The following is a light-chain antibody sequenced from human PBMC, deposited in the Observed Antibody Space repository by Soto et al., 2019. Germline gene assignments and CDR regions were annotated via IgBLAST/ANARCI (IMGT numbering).Light chain of an antibody. CDR3: PQSYSPVWT. CDR2: AAS. V-gene: IGKV1-39*01. J-gene: IGKJ1*01. CDR1: QSISSY. Sequence: DIQMTQSPSSLSASVGDRVTITCRASQSISSYLNWYQQKPGKAPRVLIFAASSLQSGVPARFSGSGSGRDYTLAISSLQPEDFATYYCPQSYSPVWTFGQGTKVEIK.